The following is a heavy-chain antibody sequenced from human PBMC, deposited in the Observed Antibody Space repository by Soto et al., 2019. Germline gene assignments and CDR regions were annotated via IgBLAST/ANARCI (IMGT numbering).Heavy chain of an antibody. CDR2: ISSGSKTI. V-gene: IGHV3-48*02. D-gene: IGHD1-26*01. CDR1: GFTFSSYS. J-gene: IGHJ4*02. CDR3: AREDILGARSFDY. Sequence: GGSLRLSCVASGFTFSSYSVNWVRQAPGKGLEWVSYISSGSKTIYYADSVKGRFTVSRDNAKNSQFLQMSSLRDEDTAVYYCAREDILGARSFDYWGQGTLVTVSS.